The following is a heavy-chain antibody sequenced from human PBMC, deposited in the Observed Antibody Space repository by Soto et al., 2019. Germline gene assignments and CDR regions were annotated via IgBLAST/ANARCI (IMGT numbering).Heavy chain of an antibody. D-gene: IGHD5-18*01. J-gene: IGHJ4*02. CDR1: GGSISSGESY. V-gene: IGHV4-30-4*01. CDR2: IYYSGST. CDR3: ARASDSEMVTFDS. Sequence: QVQLQESGPGLVKPSQTLSLACTVSGGSISSGESYWNWIRQPPGKVLEWIGYIYYSGSTYYNPSVKSRVTISVDTAKNQCSLRLPSVTAADPPVYYCARASDSEMVTFDSRGQGTLDPVST.